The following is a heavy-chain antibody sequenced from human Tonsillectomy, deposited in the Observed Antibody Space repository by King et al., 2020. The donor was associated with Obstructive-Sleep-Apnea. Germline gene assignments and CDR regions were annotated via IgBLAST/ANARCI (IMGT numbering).Heavy chain of an antibody. J-gene: IGHJ3*02. V-gene: IGHV3-15*01. Sequence: VQLVESGGGLVKPGGSLRLSCASSGFTFSNAWMSWVRQAPGKGLEWVGRIKSKTDGGTTDYAAPVKGRFTISRDESKNTLYLQMNSLKTEDTAVYYCTTPSSSQVRRAFDIWGQGTMVTVSS. CDR2: IKSKTDGGTT. D-gene: IGHD6-13*01. CDR1: GFTFSNAW. CDR3: TTPSSSQVRRAFDI.